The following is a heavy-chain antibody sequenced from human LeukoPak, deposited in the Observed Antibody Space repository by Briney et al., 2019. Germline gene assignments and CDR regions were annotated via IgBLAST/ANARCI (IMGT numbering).Heavy chain of an antibody. D-gene: IGHD3-22*01. CDR3: ARGAEDLITMIVVGPGAFDI. J-gene: IGHJ3*02. CDR2: IKRQSDGATT. V-gene: IGHV3-15*01. Sequence: GGSLRLSCAASGFSFSNAWMSWVRQVPGTGLEWVGRIKRQSDGATTQYAAPVKDRFTISRDNSKKTLYLQMNSLRAEDTAVYYCARGAEDLITMIVVGPGAFDIWGQGTMVTVSS. CDR1: GFSFSNAW.